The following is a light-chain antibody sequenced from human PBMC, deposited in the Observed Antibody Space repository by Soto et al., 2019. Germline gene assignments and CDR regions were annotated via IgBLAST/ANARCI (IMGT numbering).Light chain of an antibody. CDR1: QSISSW. CDR3: QQYNSYRYT. J-gene: IGKJ2*01. CDR2: KAS. V-gene: IGKV1-5*03. Sequence: DIQMTQSPSTLSASVGDRVTITCRASQSISSWLAWYQQKPGKAPKLLIYKASSLESGVPLRFSGSGSGTEFTLTISSLQPDDFAPYYCQQYNSYRYTFGQGTKLEIK.